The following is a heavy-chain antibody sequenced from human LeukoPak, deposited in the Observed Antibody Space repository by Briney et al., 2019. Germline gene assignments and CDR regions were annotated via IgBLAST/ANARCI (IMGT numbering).Heavy chain of an antibody. CDR3: ARGTAPWYYFYLDV. J-gene: IGHJ6*03. CDR1: GYTFTSYD. Sequence: ASVKVSCKASGYTFTSYDINWVRQATGQGLEWMGWMHTINGDTGYAQKFQGRVTMTRDTSISTAYMEVSGLRADDTAVYYCARGTAPWYYFYLDVWGKGTTVTVS. V-gene: IGHV1-8*01. CDR2: MHTINGDT. D-gene: IGHD2-15*01.